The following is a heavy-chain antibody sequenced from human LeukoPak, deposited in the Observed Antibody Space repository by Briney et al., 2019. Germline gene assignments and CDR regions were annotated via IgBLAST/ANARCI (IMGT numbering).Heavy chain of an antibody. CDR1: GFTFRSYA. V-gene: IGHV3-30*04. CDR3: ARGGETTVTTDYYGMDV. J-gene: IGHJ6*02. CDR2: ISYDGSNK. Sequence: GGSLRLSCAASGFTFRSYAMHWVRQAPGKGLEWVAVISYDGSNKYYADSVKGRFTISRDNSKNTLYLQMNSLRAEDTAVYYCARGGETTVTTDYYGMDVWGQGTTVTVSS. D-gene: IGHD4-17*01.